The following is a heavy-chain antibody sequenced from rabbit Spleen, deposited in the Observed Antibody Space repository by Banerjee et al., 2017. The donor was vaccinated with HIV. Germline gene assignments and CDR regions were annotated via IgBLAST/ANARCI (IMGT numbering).Heavy chain of an antibody. CDR2: IYTGSGGKT. CDR3: ARDTSSSFSSYGMDL. D-gene: IGHD1-1*01. V-gene: IGHV1S45*01. J-gene: IGHJ6*01. CDR1: GIDFSSYYY. Sequence: QEQLEESGGDLVKPEGSLTLTCKASGIDFSSYYYMCWVRQAPGKGLEWIACIYTGSGGKTYYASWAKGRFTISKTSSTTVTLQMTSLTAADTATYFCARDTSSSFSSYGMDLWGPGTLVTVS.